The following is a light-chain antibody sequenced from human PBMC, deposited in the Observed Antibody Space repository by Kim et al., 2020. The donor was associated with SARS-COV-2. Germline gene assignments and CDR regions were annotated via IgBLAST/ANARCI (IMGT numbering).Light chain of an antibody. V-gene: IGKV1-5*03. CDR1: ESISIS. CDR2: RAS. Sequence: STSVGDRVTITCRASESISISLAWYRQKPGKAPKLLIYRASSLQSGVPSRFSGSGSGTEFTLTISSLQPDDFATYYCQQFSGYPYTFGPGTKLEI. CDR3: QQFSGYPYT. J-gene: IGKJ2*01.